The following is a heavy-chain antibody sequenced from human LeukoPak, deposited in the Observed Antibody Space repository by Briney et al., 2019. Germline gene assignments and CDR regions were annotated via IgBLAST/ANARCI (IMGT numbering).Heavy chain of an antibody. CDR3: ARDRRDYLDY. CDR1: GFTFSSYG. CDR2: ISGSGGST. J-gene: IGHJ4*02. Sequence: PGGSLRLSCAASGFTFSSYGMSWVRQAPGKGLEWVSAISGSGGSTYYADSVKGRFTISRDNSKNTLYLQMNSLRGEDTAVYYCARDRRDYLDYWGQGTLVTVSS. V-gene: IGHV3-23*01.